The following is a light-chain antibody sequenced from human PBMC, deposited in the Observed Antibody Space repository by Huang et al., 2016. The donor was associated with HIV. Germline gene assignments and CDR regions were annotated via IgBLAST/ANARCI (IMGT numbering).Light chain of an antibody. CDR3: QQYDNWPPNT. J-gene: IGKJ5*01. V-gene: IGKV3-15*01. Sequence: EIVMTQSPATLSVSPGERATLSCRASQSVGNNLAWYQQRPGQAPRLLIYVASTRATGIPARFSGSGSGTEFTLTISSLQSEDLAVYYCQQYDNWPPNTFGQGTRLDIK. CDR1: QSVGNN. CDR2: VAS.